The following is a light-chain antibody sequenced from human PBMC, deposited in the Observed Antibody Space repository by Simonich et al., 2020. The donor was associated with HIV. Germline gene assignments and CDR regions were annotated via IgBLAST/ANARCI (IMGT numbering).Light chain of an antibody. CDR1: QSVSSSY. CDR3: QLRNDWLWT. CDR2: GAP. V-gene: IGKV3D-20*02. J-gene: IGKJ1*01. Sequence: EIVLTQSPGTLSLSPGERATLSCRASQSVSSSYLAWYQQKPGQAPRLLIYGAPSRATGIPDRFSGSGSGTDFTLTISSLEPEDFAVYYCQLRNDWLWTFGQGTKVEIK.